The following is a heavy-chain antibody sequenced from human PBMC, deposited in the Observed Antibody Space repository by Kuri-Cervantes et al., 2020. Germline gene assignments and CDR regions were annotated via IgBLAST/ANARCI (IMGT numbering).Heavy chain of an antibody. Sequence: GESLKISCAASGFTFSSYWMSWVRQAPGKGLEWVANIRQDGSEKYYVDSVEGRFTISRDNAKNSLYLQMNSLRAEDTAVYYCAREGPLVPAAPSGFDPWGQGTLVTVSS. CDR1: GFTFSSYW. V-gene: IGHV3-7*03. CDR2: IRQDGSEK. D-gene: IGHD2-2*01. CDR3: AREGPLVPAAPSGFDP. J-gene: IGHJ5*02.